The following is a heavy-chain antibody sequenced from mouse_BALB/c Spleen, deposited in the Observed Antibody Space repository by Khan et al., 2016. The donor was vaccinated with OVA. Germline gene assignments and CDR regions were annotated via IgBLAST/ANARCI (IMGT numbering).Heavy chain of an antibody. V-gene: IGHV5-9-3*01. D-gene: IGHD2-10*02. CDR1: GFTFSTYA. CDR2: ISSDGDYT. Sequence: EVQRVESGGGLVKPGGSLKLSCAASGFTFSTYAMSWVRQTPEKRLEWVATISSDGDYTYYPDNVTGRFTISRDNAKNTQYLQMSSLRSEDTAMYYCARSPYGNFAYWGQGTLVTVSA. J-gene: IGHJ3*01. CDR3: ARSPYGNFAY.